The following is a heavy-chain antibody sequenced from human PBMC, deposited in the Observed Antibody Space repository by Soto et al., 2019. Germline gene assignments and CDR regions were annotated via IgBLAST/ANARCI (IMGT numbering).Heavy chain of an antibody. CDR3: ARDRGYYVYANWFDP. J-gene: IGHJ5*02. V-gene: IGHV4-30-4*01. Sequence: PSETLSLTCTVSGGSIRSGDSYWSWIRQPPGKGLEWIGYIYYSGSTYYNPSLKSRVTMSVDTSKNQFSLKLSSVTAADTAVYYCARDRGYYVYANWFDPWGQGTLVTVSS. D-gene: IGHD3-3*01. CDR2: IYYSGST. CDR1: GGSIRSGDSY.